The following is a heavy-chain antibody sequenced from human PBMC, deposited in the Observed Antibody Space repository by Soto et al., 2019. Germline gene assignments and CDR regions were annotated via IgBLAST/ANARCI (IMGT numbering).Heavy chain of an antibody. CDR2: INAFNGNT. J-gene: IGHJ4*02. V-gene: IGHV1-18*01. CDR1: GYTFISYG. CDR3: ARDPVAGTYFDY. Sequence: QVQLVQSGAEVKKPGASVKVSCKASGYTFISYGISWVRQAPGQGLEWMGWINAFNGNTNYAQKIQGRVTMTRYTATSTAYMELRSLRSDDTAVYYCARDPVAGTYFDYWGQGTLVTVSS. D-gene: IGHD6-19*01.